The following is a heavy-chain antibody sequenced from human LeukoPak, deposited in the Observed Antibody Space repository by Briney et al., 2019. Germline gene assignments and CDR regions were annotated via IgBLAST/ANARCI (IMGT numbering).Heavy chain of an antibody. V-gene: IGHV3-64*01. J-gene: IGHJ6*03. Sequence: GGSLRLSCAASGFTFSSYAMHWVRQAPGKGLEYVSAISSNGGSTYYANSVKGRFTISRDNSKNTLYLQMGSLRAEDMAVYYCASLQLWEPPRNYYYYMDVWGKGTTVTVSS. CDR1: GFTFSSYA. CDR3: ASLQLWEPPRNYYYYMDV. CDR2: ISSNGGST. D-gene: IGHD1-1*01.